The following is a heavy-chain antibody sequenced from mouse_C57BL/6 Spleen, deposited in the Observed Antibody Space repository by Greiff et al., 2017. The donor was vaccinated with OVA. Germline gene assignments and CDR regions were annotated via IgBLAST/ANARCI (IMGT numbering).Heavy chain of an antibody. D-gene: IGHD2-10*01. V-gene: IGHV6-6*01. Sequence: EVKVEESGGGLVQPGGSMKLSCAASGFTFSDAWMDWVRQSPEKGLEWVAEIRNNANNHATYYAESVKGRFTISRDDSKSSVYLQMNSLRAEDTGIYYSTSYQYYVDYWGQGTTLTVSS. CDR3: TSYQYYVDY. J-gene: IGHJ2*01. CDR2: IRNNANNHAT. CDR1: GFTFSDAW.